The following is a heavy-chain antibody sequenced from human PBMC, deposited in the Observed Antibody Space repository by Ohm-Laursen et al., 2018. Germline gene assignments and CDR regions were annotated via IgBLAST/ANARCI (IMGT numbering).Heavy chain of an antibody. Sequence: SLRLSCAASGFTFSSYAMSWVRQAPGKGLEWVSAISGSGGSTYYADSVKGRFTISRDNSKNTLYLQMNSLRAEDTAMYYCARVSRGTLQSPWGQGTLVTVSS. D-gene: IGHD5-24*01. CDR1: GFTFSSYA. J-gene: IGHJ5*02. CDR2: ISGSGGST. V-gene: IGHV3-23*01. CDR3: ARVSRGTLQSP.